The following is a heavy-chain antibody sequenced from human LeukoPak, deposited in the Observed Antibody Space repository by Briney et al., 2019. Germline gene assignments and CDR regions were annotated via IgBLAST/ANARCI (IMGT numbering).Heavy chain of an antibody. J-gene: IGHJ5*02. CDR1: GGSISSHY. CDR2: IYYSGST. V-gene: IGHV4-59*11. D-gene: IGHD3-9*01. CDR3: ARKSYDILTGYYRAPTGGNWCDP. Sequence: PSEALSLTCTVSGGSISSHYWSWLRQPPGKGLEWVGFIYYSGSTNYKHPLKSRVTISVDTSKYQFSLKLSSVTAADTAVDYCARKSYDILTGYYRAPTGGNWCDPWGQRTLVTVSS.